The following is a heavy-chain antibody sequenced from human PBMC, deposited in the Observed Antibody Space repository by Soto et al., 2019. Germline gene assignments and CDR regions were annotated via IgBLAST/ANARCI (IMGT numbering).Heavy chain of an antibody. V-gene: IGHV3-23*01. Sequence: PGGSLRLSCAASGFTFSSYAMSWVRQAPGKGLEWVSAISGSGGSTYYADSVKGRFTISRDNSKNTLYLQMNSLRAEDTAVYYCTTDLLRYYDFWSGYYYYGMDVWGQGTTVTVSS. D-gene: IGHD3-3*01. CDR3: TTDLLRYYDFWSGYYYYGMDV. CDR2: ISGSGGST. J-gene: IGHJ6*02. CDR1: GFTFSSYA.